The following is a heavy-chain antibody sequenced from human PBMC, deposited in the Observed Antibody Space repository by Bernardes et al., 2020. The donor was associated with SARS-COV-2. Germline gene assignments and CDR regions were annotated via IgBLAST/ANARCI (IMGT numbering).Heavy chain of an antibody. D-gene: IGHD6-19*01. CDR3: ARVVAGPHVGADAFAV. CDR2: VNRAATT. Sequence: GGSLRLSCAASGFTFNNYAMSWFRQTPGKGLEWISAVNRAATTFYADSVGGRFTAARDNSKDTLYLQMSSLRSEDTAVYYCARVVAGPHVGADAFAVWGRGTTVTVSS. V-gene: IGHV3-23*01. CDR1: GFTFNNYA. J-gene: IGHJ3*01.